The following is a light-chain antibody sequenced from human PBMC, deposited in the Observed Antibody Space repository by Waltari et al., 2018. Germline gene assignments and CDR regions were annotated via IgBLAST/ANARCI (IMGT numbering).Light chain of an antibody. CDR1: QGISSA. V-gene: IGKV1-13*02. CDR2: DAS. J-gene: IGKJ1*01. CDR3: QQFNSYPWT. Sequence: AIQLTQSPSSLSASVGDRVTITCRASQGISSALAWYQQKPGKGPKLLIYDASSLESGVPSRFSGSGSGTDFTLTISSLQPEDFATYYCQQFNSYPWTFGQGTKVEIK.